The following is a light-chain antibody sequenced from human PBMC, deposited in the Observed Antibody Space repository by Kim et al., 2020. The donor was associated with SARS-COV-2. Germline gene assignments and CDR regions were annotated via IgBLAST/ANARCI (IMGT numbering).Light chain of an antibody. CDR3: ATWDDSLNAVV. Sequence: QSVLTQPPSASGPPGQSVTISCSGSNSNIGTNAVNWYRQLPGTAPKLLIYTNNQRLLGVPDRFSGSKSGTSASLAISGLQSEDEAIYYCATWDDSLNAVVFGGGTQLTVL. CDR1: NSNIGTNA. CDR2: TNN. V-gene: IGLV1-44*01. J-gene: IGLJ2*01.